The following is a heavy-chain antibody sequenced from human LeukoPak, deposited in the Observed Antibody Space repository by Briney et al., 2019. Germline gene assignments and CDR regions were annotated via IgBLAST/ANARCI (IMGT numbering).Heavy chain of an antibody. D-gene: IGHD6-19*01. Sequence: GGSLRLSCAASGFTFSSYGMHWVRQAPGKGLEWVAVISYDGSNKYYADSVKGRFTISRDNSKNTLYLQMNSLRAEDTAVYYCAKAVAGTHPLYWGQGTLVTVSS. CDR3: AKAVAGTHPLY. CDR1: GFTFSSYG. J-gene: IGHJ4*02. CDR2: ISYDGSNK. V-gene: IGHV3-33*05.